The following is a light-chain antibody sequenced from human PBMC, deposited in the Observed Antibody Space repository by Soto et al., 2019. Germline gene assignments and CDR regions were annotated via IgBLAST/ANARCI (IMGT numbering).Light chain of an antibody. J-gene: IGLJ1*01. CDR2: DVS. CDR1: SSDVGGYNY. CDR3: SSYTSSSTLV. Sequence: QSALTQPASGSGSPGQSITTSCTGTSSDVGGYNYVSWYQQHPGKAPKLMIYDVSNRPSGVSNRFSGSKSGNTASLTISGLQAEDEADYYCSSYTSSSTLVFGTGTKVTVL. V-gene: IGLV2-14*01.